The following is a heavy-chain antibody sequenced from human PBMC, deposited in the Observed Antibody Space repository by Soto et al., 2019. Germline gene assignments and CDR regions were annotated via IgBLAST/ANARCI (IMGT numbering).Heavy chain of an antibody. CDR1: GFTFSSYA. CDR3: AKDISSLGWLALGAAFAS. CDR2: ISANGRNT. V-gene: IGHV3-23*01. Sequence: EVHLLESGGNVVQPGGSLRLSCAASGFTFSSYAMNWVRQAPGKGLEWVSSISANGRNTYYADSVKGRFTISRDRSKNTLYLQLDSLRVEATAISSCAKDISSLGWLALGAAFASGGQGTLVTVSS. D-gene: IGHD5-18*01. J-gene: IGHJ4*02.